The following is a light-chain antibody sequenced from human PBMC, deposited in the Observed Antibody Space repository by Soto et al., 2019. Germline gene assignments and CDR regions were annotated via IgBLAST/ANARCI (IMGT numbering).Light chain of an antibody. Sequence: QSVLTQPASVSGSPGQSITISCTGTSSDVGGYNYVSWYQQHPGKVPKLMIYEVTNRPSGVSNRFSGSKSGNTASLTISGLQAEVEADYFCSSYSSSNSWVFGGGTKVTVL. CDR3: SSYSSSNSWV. J-gene: IGLJ3*02. V-gene: IGLV2-14*01. CDR1: SSDVGGYNY. CDR2: EVT.